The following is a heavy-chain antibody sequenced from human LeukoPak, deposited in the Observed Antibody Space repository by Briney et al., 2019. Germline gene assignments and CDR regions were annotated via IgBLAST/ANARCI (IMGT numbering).Heavy chain of an antibody. Sequence: GGSLRLPCAPSGFTFSSYWMTWVRQAPGKGLEWVANIKHNGDELNYVDSVEDRFTISRDNAKNSLYLHMTSLRAEDTAVYYCARELRTFDSWGQGTLVTVSS. CDR3: ARELRTFDS. CDR1: GFTFSSYW. V-gene: IGHV3-7*01. CDR2: IKHNGDEL. J-gene: IGHJ4*02. D-gene: IGHD3-16*01.